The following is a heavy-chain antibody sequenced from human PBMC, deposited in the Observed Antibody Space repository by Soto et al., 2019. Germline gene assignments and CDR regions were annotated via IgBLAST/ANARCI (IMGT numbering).Heavy chain of an antibody. D-gene: IGHD5-12*01. V-gene: IGHV3-30*04. CDR1: GFTFRSYA. CDR2: ISYDGRNT. Sequence: QVQLVESGGGVVQPGKSLRLSCVASGFTFRSYAVHWVRQAPGKGLEWVAVISYDGRNTYYADSVKGRFTISRDNSKNTLSLHMDSLRTEDTAIYYCARGGSDDETVMGGVDYWGQGTLVTVSS. J-gene: IGHJ4*02. CDR3: ARGGSDDETVMGGVDY.